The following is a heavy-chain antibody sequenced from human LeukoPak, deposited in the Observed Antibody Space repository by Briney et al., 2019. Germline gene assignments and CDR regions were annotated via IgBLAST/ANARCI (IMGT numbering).Heavy chain of an antibody. J-gene: IGHJ4*02. Sequence: PGRSLILSCAASGFTFSSYTMHWVRQAPGKGLEWAAVISYDGNNKYYADSVKGRFTISRDNSKNTLYLQMNSLRAEDTAVYYCARDVGLATVTTGGHWGQGTLVTVSS. D-gene: IGHD4-11*01. CDR1: GFTFSSYT. CDR2: ISYDGNNK. CDR3: ARDVGLATVTTGGH. V-gene: IGHV3-30-3*01.